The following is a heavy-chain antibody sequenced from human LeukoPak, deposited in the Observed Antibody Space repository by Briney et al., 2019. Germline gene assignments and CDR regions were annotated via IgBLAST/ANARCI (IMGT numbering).Heavy chain of an antibody. J-gene: IGHJ4*02. CDR1: GFTFGDNS. Sequence: PGGSLRLSCTASGFTFGDNSMSWVRQAPGKGLEWVGFIRSKRYGATTEYAASVNGRFTISRDDSKSIAYLQMNSLKIEDTAVYYCTRDDSPGPNWGQGTLVTVSS. CDR3: TRDDSPGPN. D-gene: IGHD2-15*01. V-gene: IGHV3-49*04. CDR2: IRSKRYGATT.